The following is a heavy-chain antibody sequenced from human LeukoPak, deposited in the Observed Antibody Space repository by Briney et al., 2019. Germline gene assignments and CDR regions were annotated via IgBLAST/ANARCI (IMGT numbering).Heavy chain of an antibody. J-gene: IGHJ4*02. CDR1: GGTFSSYA. D-gene: IGHD3-22*01. V-gene: IGHV1-69*05. Sequence: GASVNVSCKASGGTFSSYAISWVRQAPGQGLEWMGGIIPIFGTANYAQKFQGRVTITTDESTSTAYMELSSLRSEDTAVYYCARARLYYDSSGYYYFSYFDYWGQGTLVTVSS. CDR3: ARARLYYDSSGYYYFSYFDY. CDR2: IIPIFGTA.